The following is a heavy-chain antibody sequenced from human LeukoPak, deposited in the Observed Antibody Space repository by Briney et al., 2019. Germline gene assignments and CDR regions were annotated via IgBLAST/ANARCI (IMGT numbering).Heavy chain of an antibody. CDR2: ISDSGHTT. V-gene: IGHV3-23*01. CDR3: AKPRDFYYYMDV. J-gene: IGHJ6*03. Sequence: PGGSLRLSCAASGFTFSSYAMSWVRQAPGKGLEWVSGISDSGHTTYYADSVKGRFTISRDNSKSTLYLQMNSLGAEDTAVYYCAKPRDFYYYMDVWGKGTTVIVSS. CDR1: GFTFSSYA.